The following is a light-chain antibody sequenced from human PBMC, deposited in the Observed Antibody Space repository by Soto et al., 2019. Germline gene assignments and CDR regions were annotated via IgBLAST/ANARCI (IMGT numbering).Light chain of an antibody. CDR1: SSNIGSNT. CDR3: AAWDDSLNGGV. Sequence: QSVLTQPPSASGTPWQRVTISCSGSSSNIGSNTVNWYQQLPGTAPKLLIYSNNQRPSGVPDRFSGSKSGTSASLAISGLQSEDEADYYCAAWDDSLNGGVFGGGTKVTVL. CDR2: SNN. V-gene: IGLV1-44*01. J-gene: IGLJ3*02.